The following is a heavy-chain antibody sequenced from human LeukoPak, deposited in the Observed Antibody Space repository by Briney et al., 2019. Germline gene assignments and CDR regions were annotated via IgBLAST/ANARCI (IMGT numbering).Heavy chain of an antibody. CDR3: ARVWCSGGSRYSSRGAFDI. D-gene: IGHD2-15*01. J-gene: IGHJ3*02. Sequence: PRASVKVSCKASGYTFTSYYMHWVRQAPGQGLEWMGIINPSGGSTSYAQKFQGRVTMTRDMSTSTAYMELSSLRYEDTAVYYCARVWCSGGSRYSSRGAFDIWGQGTMVTVSS. CDR1: GYTFTSYY. CDR2: INPSGGST. V-gene: IGHV1-46*01.